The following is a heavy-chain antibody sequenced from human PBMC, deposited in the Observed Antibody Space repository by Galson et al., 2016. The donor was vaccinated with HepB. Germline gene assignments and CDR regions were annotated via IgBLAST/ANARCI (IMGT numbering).Heavy chain of an antibody. Sequence: SRSSYYWGWIRQPPGKGLEWIGSKYYSGSTYFNPSLKSRVTISVDTSKNQFSLKLSSVTAADTAVYYCARRVADDSGKWMFYFDYWGRGTLVTVSS. CDR1: SRSSYY. D-gene: IGHD3-10*01. V-gene: IGHV4-39*01. CDR3: ARRVADDSGKWMFYFDY. CDR2: KYYSGST. J-gene: IGHJ4*02.